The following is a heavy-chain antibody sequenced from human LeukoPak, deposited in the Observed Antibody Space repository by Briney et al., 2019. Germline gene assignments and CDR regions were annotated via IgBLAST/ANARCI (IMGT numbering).Heavy chain of an antibody. CDR2: INQGGSVQ. Sequence: GGSLRLSCAASGFTFRSYWMSWVRQAPGKGLEWVANINQGGSVQYYMDSVRGRFTISRDDAKNSLYVQMNSLRDEDTAVYYCARVEYSGWNLEYWGQGTLVTVSS. CDR1: GFTFRSYW. J-gene: IGHJ4*02. CDR3: ARVEYSGWNLEY. V-gene: IGHV3-7*01. D-gene: IGHD5-12*01.